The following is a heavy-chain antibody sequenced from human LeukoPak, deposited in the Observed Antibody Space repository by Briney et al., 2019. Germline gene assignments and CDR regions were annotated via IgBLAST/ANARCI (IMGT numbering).Heavy chain of an antibody. D-gene: IGHD6-6*01. CDR2: ISDSGGST. Sequence: GGSLRLSCAASGFTFSSYAMSWVRQAPGKGLEWVSAISDSGGSTYYADSVKGRFTISRDNSKNTLYLQMNSLRAEDTAVYYCARGARYSSSSPFDYWGQGTLVTVSS. V-gene: IGHV3-23*01. CDR1: GFTFSSYA. J-gene: IGHJ4*02. CDR3: ARGARYSSSSPFDY.